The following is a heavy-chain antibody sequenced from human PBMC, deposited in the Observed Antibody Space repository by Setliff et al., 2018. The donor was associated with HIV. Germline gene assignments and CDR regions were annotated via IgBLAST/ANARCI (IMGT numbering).Heavy chain of an antibody. V-gene: IGHV4-31*03. D-gene: IGHD1-26*01. J-gene: IGHJ4*02. CDR1: GSSVRSGGYS. Sequence: SETLSLTCTVSGSSVRSGGYSWNWIRQHPEKGLEWIGYIYYSGNTYYNPSLKSRITISGDTSKNQFYLSLSSATAADTAVYYCARGRSATNDYWGQGTLVTVSS. CDR2: IYYSGNT. CDR3: ARGRSATNDY.